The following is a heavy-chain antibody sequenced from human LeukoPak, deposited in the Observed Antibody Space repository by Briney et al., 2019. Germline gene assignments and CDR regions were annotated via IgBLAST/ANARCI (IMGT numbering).Heavy chain of an antibody. Sequence: GGSLRLSCAASGFTVSSDYMSWVRQAPGKGLEWLSVIYSGGSTNYTDSVKGRFTTSRDNSKNTLYLQMNSLRAEDTAMYYCARDCYTTGCYWGQGTLVTVSS. CDR2: IYSGGST. CDR3: ARDCYTTGCY. V-gene: IGHV3-66*01. J-gene: IGHJ4*02. CDR1: GFTVSSDY. D-gene: IGHD3-16*02.